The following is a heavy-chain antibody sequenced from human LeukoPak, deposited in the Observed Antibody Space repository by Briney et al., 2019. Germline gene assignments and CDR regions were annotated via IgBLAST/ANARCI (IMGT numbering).Heavy chain of an antibody. D-gene: IGHD3-22*01. CDR2: ISSSSSTI. J-gene: IGHJ4*02. CDR1: GFIFDDYA. CDR3: ARVLHKRNYDSSVYYGY. Sequence: PGGSLRLSCAASGFIFDDYAMHWVRQAPGKGLEWVSYISSSSSTIYYADSVKGRFTISRDNAKNSLYLQMNSLRAEDTAVYYCARVLHKRNYDSSVYYGYWGQGTLVTVSS. V-gene: IGHV3-48*01.